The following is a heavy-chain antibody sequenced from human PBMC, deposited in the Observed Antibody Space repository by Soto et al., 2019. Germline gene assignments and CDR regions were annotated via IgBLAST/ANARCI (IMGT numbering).Heavy chain of an antibody. CDR3: ADLRYFD. Sequence: QVQLVESGGGVVRPGRSLRLSCAASGFIFSSYAMHWVRQAPGKGLEWVAGISQDGNKKYYADSEEGRVTISRDNSKNKLYLHMNRLSAEDTAVYYCADLRYFDWSQGTMVTVSP. CDR1: GFIFSSYA. CDR2: ISQDGNKK. V-gene: IGHV3-30-3*01. D-gene: IGHD3-9*01. J-gene: IGHJ3*01.